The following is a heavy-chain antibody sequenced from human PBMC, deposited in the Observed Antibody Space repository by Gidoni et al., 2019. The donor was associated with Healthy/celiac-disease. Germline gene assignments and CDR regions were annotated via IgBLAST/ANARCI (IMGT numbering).Heavy chain of an antibody. D-gene: IGHD1-26*01. CDR2: IIPILGIA. V-gene: IGHV1-69*09. Sequence: QVQLVQSGAEVKKPGSSVKVSCKASGGTFSSYAISWVRQAPGQGLEWMGRIIPILGIANYAQKFQGRVTITADKSTSTAYMELSSLRSEDTAVYYCARDRSSGTTGGMGYWGQGTLVTVSS. J-gene: IGHJ4*02. CDR1: GGTFSSYA. CDR3: ARDRSSGTTGGMGY.